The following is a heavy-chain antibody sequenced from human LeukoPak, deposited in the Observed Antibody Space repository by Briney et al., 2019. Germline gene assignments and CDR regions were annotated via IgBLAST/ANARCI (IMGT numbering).Heavy chain of an antibody. J-gene: IGHJ5*02. V-gene: IGHV3-48*03. CDR1: GFTFSSDE. D-gene: IGHD3-22*01. CDR2: ISSSGTTI. Sequence: PGGSLRLSCAASGFTFSSDEMNWVRQAPGKGLEWVSYISSSGTTIYYAKSVKGRFTISRDNAKNSLYLQMNSLRAEDTAVYYCARDPSSGYLWGQGTLVTVSS. CDR3: ARDPSSGYL.